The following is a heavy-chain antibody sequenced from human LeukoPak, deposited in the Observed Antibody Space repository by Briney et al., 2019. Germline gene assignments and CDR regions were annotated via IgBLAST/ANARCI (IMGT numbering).Heavy chain of an antibody. V-gene: IGHV3-53*01. CDR2: IYSGGNT. Sequence: PGGSLRLSCAASGFTFSSYSMNWGRQAPGKGLEWVSVIYSGGNTFYADSVKGRFTVSRDISKNTLHLQMNSLRAEDTAIYYCARTRTGYNVIDYWGQGTLVTVSS. CDR3: ARTRTGYNVIDY. CDR1: GFTFSSYS. D-gene: IGHD3/OR15-3a*01. J-gene: IGHJ4*02.